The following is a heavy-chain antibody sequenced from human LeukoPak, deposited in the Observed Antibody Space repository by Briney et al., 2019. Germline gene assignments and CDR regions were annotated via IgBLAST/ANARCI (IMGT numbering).Heavy chain of an antibody. D-gene: IGHD2-15*01. J-gene: IGHJ6*02. CDR2: FNHGGST. V-gene: IGHV4-34*01. CDR3: ARRSRGHCSGGSCPRGGMDV. Sequence: PSETLSLTCAVYGGSFSGYYWSWIRQPPGKGLEWIGEFNHGGSTNYNPSLKSRVTISVDTSKNQFSLKLSSVTAADTAVYYCARRSRGHCSGGSCPRGGMDVWGQGTTVTVSS. CDR1: GGSFSGYY.